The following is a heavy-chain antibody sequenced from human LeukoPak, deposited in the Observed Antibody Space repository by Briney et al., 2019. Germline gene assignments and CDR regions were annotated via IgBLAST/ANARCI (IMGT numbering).Heavy chain of an antibody. CDR3: AKSPHGSGRYYNVRASPHYYFDY. Sequence: GGSLRLSCAASGFTFSSYAMSWVRQAPGKGLEWVSAISGSGGSTYYADSVKGRFTISRDNSKNTLYLQMNSLRAEDTAVYYCAKSPHGSGRYYNVRASPHYYFDYWGQGTLVTVSS. CDR1: GFTFSSYA. V-gene: IGHV3-23*01. CDR2: ISGSGGST. D-gene: IGHD3-10*01. J-gene: IGHJ4*02.